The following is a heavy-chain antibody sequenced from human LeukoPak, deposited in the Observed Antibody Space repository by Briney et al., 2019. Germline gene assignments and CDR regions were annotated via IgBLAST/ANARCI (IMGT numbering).Heavy chain of an antibody. CDR3: AREEVYSGYAFDRNYFDY. V-gene: IGHV4-4*07. J-gene: IGHJ4*02. D-gene: IGHD5-12*01. CDR1: GGSISSYY. CDR2: VYTSGST. Sequence: SETLSLTCTVSGGSISSYYWSWIRQPAGKGLEWIGRVYTSGSTNYNPSLKSRVTMSVDTSKNQFSLKLSSVTAADTAVYYCAREEVYSGYAFDRNYFDYWGQGALVTVSS.